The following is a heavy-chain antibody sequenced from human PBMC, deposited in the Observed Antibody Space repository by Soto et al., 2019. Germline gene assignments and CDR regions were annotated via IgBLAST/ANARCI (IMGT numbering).Heavy chain of an antibody. D-gene: IGHD5-18*01. CDR2: TYHSGNP. CDR3: AKDSGYNYGYFRWFDP. J-gene: IGHJ5*02. CDR1: GGSIGSYY. V-gene: IGHV4-59*01. Sequence: SETLSLTCTVSGGSIGSYYWSWIRQPPGKGLEWIGHTYHSGNPYYNPSLKSRVIISVDTSKSQFSLKLSSVTAADTAVYYCAKDSGYNYGYFRWFDPWGQGTLVTVSS.